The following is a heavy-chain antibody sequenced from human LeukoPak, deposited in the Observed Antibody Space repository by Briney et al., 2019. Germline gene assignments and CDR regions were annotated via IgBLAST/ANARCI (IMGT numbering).Heavy chain of an antibody. V-gene: IGHV3-23*01. J-gene: IGHJ3*02. CDR3: AKHSYMADDSFDI. Sequence: GGSLRLSCAASGFAVSSNYMSWVRQAPGKGLEWVSAISGSGGNPYYADSVKGRFTSSRDTSKSMMFLQMNDLRAEDTAVYFCAKHSYMADDSFDIWGQGTVVTVSS. CDR1: GFAVSSNY. CDR2: ISGSGGNP. D-gene: IGHD1-14*01.